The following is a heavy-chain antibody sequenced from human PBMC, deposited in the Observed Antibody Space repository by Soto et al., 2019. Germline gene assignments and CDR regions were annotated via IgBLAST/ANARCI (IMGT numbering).Heavy chain of an antibody. CDR3: ARDPETLWFQYYFDY. V-gene: IGHV3-30*03. CDR2: ISYDGSSK. D-gene: IGHD2-21*01. Sequence: QVQLVESGGGVVQPGRSLRLSCAASGFSFSSSGMHWVRQAPGKGLEWVAVISYDGSSKKYGDSVKGRFTISRDNSKNTLFLQMDSLRADDTAVYYCARDPETLWFQYYFDYWGQGTLVTVSS. J-gene: IGHJ4*02. CDR1: GFSFSSSG.